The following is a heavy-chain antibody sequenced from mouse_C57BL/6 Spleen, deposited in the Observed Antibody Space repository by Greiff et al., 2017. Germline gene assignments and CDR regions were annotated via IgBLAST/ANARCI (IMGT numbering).Heavy chain of an antibody. Sequence: EVKLVESGGGLVKPGGSLKLSCAASGFTFSSYAMSWVRQTPEKRLEWVATISDGGSYTYYPDNAKNNLYLQMSHLKSEDTAMYYCARAELGRGDLNYWGQGTTLTVSS. CDR3: ARAELGRGDLNY. J-gene: IGHJ2*01. V-gene: IGHV5-4*03. D-gene: IGHD4-1*01. CDR2: ISDGGSYT. CDR1: GFTFSSYA.